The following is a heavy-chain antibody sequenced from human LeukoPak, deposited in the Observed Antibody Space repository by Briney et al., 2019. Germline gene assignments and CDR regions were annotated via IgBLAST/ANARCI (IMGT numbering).Heavy chain of an antibody. Sequence: ASVKVSCKVSGYTLTELSMHWVRQAPGKGLEWMGGFDPEDGETIYAQKFQGRVTMTEDTSTDTAYMELSSLRSEDTAVYYCAKDPRVRDIAFGGVIAYFDYWGQGTLVTVSS. D-gene: IGHD3-16*02. CDR1: GYTLTELS. J-gene: IGHJ4*02. CDR2: FDPEDGET. V-gene: IGHV1-24*01. CDR3: AKDPRVRDIAFGGVIAYFDY.